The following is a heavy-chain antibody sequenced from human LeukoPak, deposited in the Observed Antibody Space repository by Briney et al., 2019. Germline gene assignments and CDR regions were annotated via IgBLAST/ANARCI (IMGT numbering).Heavy chain of an antibody. CDR2: IDPSDSYT. CDR3: ATHSYCIGVSCYVYVDY. D-gene: IGHD2-15*01. V-gene: IGHV5-10-1*01. Sequence: GESLRISCQGSGYSFPSYWISWVRPMPGKGLEWRGRIDPSDSYTNYSPSFQGHVTISADTSISTANLQWSMLKASDTAMYYCATHSYCIGVSCYVYVDYWGQGTLVTVSS. CDR1: GYSFPSYW. J-gene: IGHJ4*02.